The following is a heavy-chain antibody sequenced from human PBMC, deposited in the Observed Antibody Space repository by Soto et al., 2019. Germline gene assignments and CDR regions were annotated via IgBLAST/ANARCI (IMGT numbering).Heavy chain of an antibody. CDR3: ATSTFPLRFLEWLSRPPSGYYYYYMDV. CDR1: GYTFTSYD. J-gene: IGHJ6*03. CDR2: MNPNSGNT. V-gene: IGHV1-8*01. Sequence: ASVKVSCTASGYTFTSYDINWVRPATGQGIEWMGWMNPNSGNTGYAQKIKRRVTMTRNTSISTAYMELSSLRSEDTAVYYCATSTFPLRFLEWLSRPPSGYYYYYMDVWGKGTTVTVS. D-gene: IGHD3-3*01.